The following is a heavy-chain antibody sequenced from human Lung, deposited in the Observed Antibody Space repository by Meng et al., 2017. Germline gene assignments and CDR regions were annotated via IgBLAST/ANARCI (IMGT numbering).Heavy chain of an antibody. CDR1: GGSLSRGDYY. V-gene: IGHV4-30-4*01. CDR2: IYYSGST. CDR3: ASYYYDSSGSSFDY. D-gene: IGHD3-22*01. Sequence: QVQLQESGPGLVKPSQTPALTCPVSGGSLSRGDYYWSWIRQPPGKGLEWIGYIYYSGSTYYNPSLKSRVTISVDTSKNQFSLKLSSVTAADTAVYYCASYYYDSSGSSFDYWGQGTLVTVSS. J-gene: IGHJ4*02.